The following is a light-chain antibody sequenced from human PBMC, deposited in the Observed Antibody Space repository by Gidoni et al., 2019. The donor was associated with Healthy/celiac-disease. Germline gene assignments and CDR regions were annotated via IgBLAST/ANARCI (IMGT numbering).Light chain of an antibody. Sequence: DLQMTQSPSSLSASVGDRVIITCRASQSISNFLNWYQQKPGKAPNLLIYTTSSLLSGVPSRFSGSGSGTDFTLTISSLQPEDFATYYCQQSYSTPLTFGGGTRVEIK. CDR3: QQSYSTPLT. CDR2: TTS. CDR1: QSISNF. J-gene: IGKJ4*01. V-gene: IGKV1-39*01.